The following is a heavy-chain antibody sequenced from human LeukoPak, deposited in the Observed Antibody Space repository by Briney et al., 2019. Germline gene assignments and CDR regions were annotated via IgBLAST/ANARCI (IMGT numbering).Heavy chain of an antibody. CDR3: AKGSGYEHNYYYYYMDV. CDR1: GFSFSSYG. D-gene: IGHD5-12*01. CDR2: IRYDGSHK. Sequence: GGSLRLSCAASGFSFSSYGMHWVRQAPGKGLEWVAFIRYDGSHKYYADSVKGRFTISRDNSKNTLYLQMNSLRAEDTAVYYCAKGSGYEHNYYYYYMDVWGKGTTVTISS. J-gene: IGHJ6*03. V-gene: IGHV3-30*02.